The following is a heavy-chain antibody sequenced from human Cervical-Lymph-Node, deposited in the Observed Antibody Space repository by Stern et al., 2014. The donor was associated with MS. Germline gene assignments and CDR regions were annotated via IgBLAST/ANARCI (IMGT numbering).Heavy chain of an antibody. J-gene: IGHJ6*02. CDR3: AREVIQLWSRRYYGMDV. CDR1: GYTFTGYY. V-gene: IGHV1-2*04. Sequence: VQLVESGAEVKKPGASVKVSCKASGYTFTGYYMHWVRQAPGQGLQWMGWINPNSGGTNYAQKFQGWVTMTRDTSISAAYMELSRLRSDDTAVYYCAREVIQLWSRRYYGMDVWGQGTTVTVSS. D-gene: IGHD5-18*01. CDR2: INPNSGGT.